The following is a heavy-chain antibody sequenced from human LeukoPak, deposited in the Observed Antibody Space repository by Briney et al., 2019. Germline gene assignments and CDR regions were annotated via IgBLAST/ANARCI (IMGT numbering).Heavy chain of an antibody. J-gene: IGHJ3*02. CDR2: IYYSGST. V-gene: IGHV4-59*08. CDR3: ARHYGLRYFDWLFDPPNAFDI. D-gene: IGHD3-9*01. CDR1: GGSISSYY. Sequence: PSETLSLTCTVSGGSISSYYWSWIRQPPGKGLEWIGYIYYSGSTNYNPSLKSRVTISVDTSKNQFSLKLSSVTAADTAVYYCARHYGLRYFDWLFDPPNAFDIWGQGTMVTVSS.